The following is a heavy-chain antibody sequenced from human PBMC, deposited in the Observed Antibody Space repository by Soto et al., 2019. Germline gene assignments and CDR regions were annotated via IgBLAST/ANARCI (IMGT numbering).Heavy chain of an antibody. Sequence: QVQLVQSGAEVKKPGASVKVSCKASGYTFTSYGISWVRQAPGQGLEWMGWISAYNGNTNYAQKLQGRVTMTTYTSTSTAYMELRSLRSDDTAVYYCAREPTSRPDPSGYYYYYMDVWGKGTTVTVSS. D-gene: IGHD3-10*01. V-gene: IGHV1-18*01. CDR3: AREPTSRPDPSGYYYYYMDV. CDR2: ISAYNGNT. J-gene: IGHJ6*03. CDR1: GYTFTSYG.